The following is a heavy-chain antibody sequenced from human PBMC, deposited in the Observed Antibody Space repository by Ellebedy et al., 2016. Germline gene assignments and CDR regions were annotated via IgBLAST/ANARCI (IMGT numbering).Heavy chain of an antibody. V-gene: IGHV3-74*01. CDR1: GFTFSSYW. D-gene: IGHD2-2*02. J-gene: IGHJ5*02. CDR2: INSDGSST. Sequence: GESLKISXAASGFTFSSYWMHWVRQAPGKGLVWVSRINSDGSSTSYADSVKGRFTISRDNAKNTLYLQMNSLRAEDTAVYYCARGEYQLLYRWFNPWGQGTLVTVSS. CDR3: ARGEYQLLYRWFNP.